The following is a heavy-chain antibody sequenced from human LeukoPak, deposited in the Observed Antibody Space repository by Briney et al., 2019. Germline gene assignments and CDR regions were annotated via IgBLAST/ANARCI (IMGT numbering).Heavy chain of an antibody. CDR3: TSIHYYDSSGYYYYLGY. CDR2: IRSKANSYAT. V-gene: IGHV3-73*01. CDR1: GFTFSGSA. D-gene: IGHD3-22*01. Sequence: PGGSLRLSCAASGFTFSGSAMHWVRQASGKGLEWVGRIRSKANSYATAYAASVKGMFTISRDDSKNTAYLQMNSLKTEDTAVYYCTSIHYYDSSGYYYYLGYWGQGTLVTVSS. J-gene: IGHJ4*02.